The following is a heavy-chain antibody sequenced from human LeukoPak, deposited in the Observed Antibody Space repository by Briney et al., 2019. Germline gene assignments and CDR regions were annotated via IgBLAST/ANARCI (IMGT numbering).Heavy chain of an antibody. CDR3: ARDRAIYSYGYYDAFDI. V-gene: IGHV1-2*02. J-gene: IGHJ3*02. CDR2: IDPNSGGT. Sequence: ASVKVSCKASGYTFTGYYLHWVRQAPGQGLEWMAWIDPNSGGTNYAQKFQGRVTMTRDTSISTAYMELSRLTSDDTAVYYCARDRAIYSYGYYDAFDIWGQGTMVTVSS. CDR1: GYTFTGYY. D-gene: IGHD5-18*01.